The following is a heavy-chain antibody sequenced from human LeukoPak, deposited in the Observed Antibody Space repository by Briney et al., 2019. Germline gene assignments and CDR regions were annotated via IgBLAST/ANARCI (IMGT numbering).Heavy chain of an antibody. CDR2: IWYDGSNK. CDR3: EREIHLWLINY. J-gene: IGHJ4*02. D-gene: IGHD5-18*01. CDR1: GCTISGYD. Sequence: GGSLSLTCAASGCTISGYDRHWVRQAPGKGLECVAVIWYDGSNKYYADSVKGRFTISRDNSKNTVYLQMNSLRAEDTAVYYCEREIHLWLINYWGQGTLVTVSS. V-gene: IGHV3-33*01.